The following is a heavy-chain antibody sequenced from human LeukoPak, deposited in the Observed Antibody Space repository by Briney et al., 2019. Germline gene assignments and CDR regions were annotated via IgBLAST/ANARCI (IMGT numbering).Heavy chain of an antibody. CDR1: GFTFSSYG. CDR3: AKDRDGVEY. D-gene: IGHD4-17*01. CDR2: ISSSSSTI. V-gene: IGHV3-48*01. Sequence: GGSLRLSCAASGFTFSSYGMTWVRQAPGKGLEWVSYISSSSSTIYYADSVKGRFIISRDNSKNTLYLQMNSLRAEDTAVYYCAKDRDGVEYWGQGTLVTVSS. J-gene: IGHJ4*02.